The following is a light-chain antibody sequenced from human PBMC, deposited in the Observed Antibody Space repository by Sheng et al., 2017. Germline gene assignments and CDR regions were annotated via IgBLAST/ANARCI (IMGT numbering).Light chain of an antibody. CDR3: QQRDRWPLT. V-gene: IGKV3-11*01. Sequence: EVVMTQFPASFSLYRGDSATLSCMASQNIKTNLAWYQQRPGQPPRLLISDASTRATGIPDRFSGSGSGTDFTLTISGLEPEDSAVYYCQQRDRWPLTFGGGTKVELK. CDR2: DAS. J-gene: IGKJ4*01. CDR1: QNIKTN.